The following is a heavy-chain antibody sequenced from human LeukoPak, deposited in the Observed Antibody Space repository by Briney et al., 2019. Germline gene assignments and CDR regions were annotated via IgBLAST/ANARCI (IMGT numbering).Heavy chain of an antibody. V-gene: IGHV4-34*01. CDR2: INHSGST. D-gene: IGHD2-15*01. J-gene: IGHJ6*02. CDR3: ARDRVVVAAHYYYYGMDV. Sequence: PSETLSLTCAVYGGSFSGYYWSWIRQPPRKGLEGIGEINHSGSTNYNPSLKSRVTISVDTSKNQFSLKLSSVTAADTAVYYCARDRVVVAAHYYYYGMDVWGQGTTVTVSS. CDR1: GGSFSGYY.